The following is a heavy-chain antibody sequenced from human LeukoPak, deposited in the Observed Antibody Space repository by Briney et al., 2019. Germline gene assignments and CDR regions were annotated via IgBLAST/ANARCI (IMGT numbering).Heavy chain of an antibody. J-gene: IGHJ4*02. D-gene: IGHD1-26*01. Sequence: ASVKVSCTVSGYTLTELSMHWVRQAPGKGLEWMGGFDPEDGETIYAQKFQGRVTMTEDTSTDTAYMELSSLRSEDTAVYYCATDLGGSGSYGGNYWGQGTLVTVSS. V-gene: IGHV1-24*01. CDR3: ATDLGGSGSYGGNY. CDR1: GYTLTELS. CDR2: FDPEDGET.